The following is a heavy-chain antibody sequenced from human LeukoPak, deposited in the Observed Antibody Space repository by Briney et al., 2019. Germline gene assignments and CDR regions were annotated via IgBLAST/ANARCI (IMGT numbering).Heavy chain of an antibody. CDR1: GLTGRSY. CDR2: IYSGGSI. J-gene: IGHJ4*02. V-gene: IGHV3-66*04. Sequence: GGSLRLGYAASGLTGRSYMSWVRQAPGKGLEWVSVIYSGGSIYYADSVKGRFTISRDKSKNTLYLQMNSLRAEDTAVYYCARPPYGGVDYWGQGTLVTVSS. D-gene: IGHD4-23*01. CDR3: ARPPYGGVDY.